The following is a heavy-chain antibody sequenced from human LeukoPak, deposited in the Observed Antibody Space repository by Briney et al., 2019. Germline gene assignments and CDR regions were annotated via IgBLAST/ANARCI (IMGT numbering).Heavy chain of an antibody. J-gene: IGHJ4*02. CDR1: GLTFSSYG. CDR3: AKSLYGSGSYWDPNFDY. D-gene: IGHD3-10*01. Sequence: PGRSLRLSCAASGLTFSSYGMHWVRQAPGKGLEWVAVISRDGSNKYSADSVQGRFTISRDNYKNTLYLQMNSLRAEDTAVYYCAKSLYGSGSYWDPNFDYWGQGTLVTVSS. V-gene: IGHV3-30*18. CDR2: ISRDGSNK.